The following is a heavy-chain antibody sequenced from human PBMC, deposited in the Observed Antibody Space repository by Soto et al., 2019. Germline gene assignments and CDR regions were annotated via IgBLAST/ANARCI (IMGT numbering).Heavy chain of an antibody. D-gene: IGHD6-19*01. V-gene: IGHV3-23*01. J-gene: IGHJ4*02. CDR3: AKDPRGSGWYSY. CDR2: ISGSGGST. Sequence: EVQLLESGGGLVQPGGSLRLSCAASGFTFSSYAMSWFRQAPGKGLEWVSAISGSGGSTYYADSVKGRFTISRDNSKNALYLQMNSLRAEDTAVYYCAKDPRGSGWYSYWGQGTLVTVSS. CDR1: GFTFSSYA.